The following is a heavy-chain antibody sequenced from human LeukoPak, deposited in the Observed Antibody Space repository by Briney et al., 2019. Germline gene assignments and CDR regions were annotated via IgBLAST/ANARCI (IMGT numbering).Heavy chain of an antibody. CDR3: TRWQDI. J-gene: IGHJ3*02. CDR1: GFTFSNYW. V-gene: IGHV3-74*01. Sequence: PGGSLRLSCAASGFTFSNYWMHWVRQAPGKGLERVSRINSDGSSLSYADSVKGRFTVSRDNAKNILYLQMNSLRAEDTAVYYCTRWQDIWGQGTMVTVSS. CDR2: INSDGSSL.